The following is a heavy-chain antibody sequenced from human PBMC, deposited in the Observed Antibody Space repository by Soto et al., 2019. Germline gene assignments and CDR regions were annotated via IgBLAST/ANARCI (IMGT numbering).Heavy chain of an antibody. CDR1: VFKLTELS. CDR2: FDPEVGET. D-gene: IGHD4-4*01. J-gene: IGHJ3*01. CDR3: AAPLHLEAFEL. V-gene: IGHV1-24*01. Sequence: ASVDVSCHASVFKLTELSMHWVRQAPGKGLEWMGAFDPEVGETFFAQIFQGRIILTEDTNINTAYMEVTSLRSEDTAVYYCAAPLHLEAFELWGQGKLVTGSS.